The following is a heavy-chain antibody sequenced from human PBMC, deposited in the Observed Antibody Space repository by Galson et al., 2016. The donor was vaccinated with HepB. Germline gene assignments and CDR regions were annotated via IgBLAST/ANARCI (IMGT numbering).Heavy chain of an antibody. Sequence: SLRLSCAASGFIFDDHAMHWVRQTPRKGLEWVAGISWNSGGNAYGDSVQGRFTISRDNAKNSLYLQMNSLRAEDTAVYYCAGTYDRGYSGYGPPFDYWGQGTLVTVSS. D-gene: IGHD5-12*01. CDR1: GFIFDDHA. V-gene: IGHV3-9*01. J-gene: IGHJ4*02. CDR3: AGTYDRGYSGYGPPFDY. CDR2: ISWNSGGN.